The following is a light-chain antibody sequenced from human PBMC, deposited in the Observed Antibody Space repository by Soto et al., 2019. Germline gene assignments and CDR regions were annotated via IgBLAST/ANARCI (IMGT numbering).Light chain of an antibody. CDR2: GNS. J-gene: IGLJ1*01. CDR3: QSYDSSLSGSRV. Sequence: QSVLTQPPSVSGAPGQRVTISCTGSSSNIGAGHDVHWYQQLPGTAPKLLIYGNSNRPSGVPDRFSGSKSSTSASLAITGLQAEDEADYYCQSYDSSLSGSRVFGTGTKLTVL. CDR1: SSNIGAGHD. V-gene: IGLV1-40*01.